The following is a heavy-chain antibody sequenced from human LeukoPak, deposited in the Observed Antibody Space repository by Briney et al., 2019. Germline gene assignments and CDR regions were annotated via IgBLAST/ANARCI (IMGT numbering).Heavy chain of an antibody. CDR1: GFTFSSSA. Sequence: GGSLRLSCAASGFTFSSSAMSWVRQAPGMGLYWVSAISGSGTGTYYADSAKGRFTISRDNSKNTLYLQMNSLRAEDTAVYYCANEGGTGTRFDYWGQGTLVTVSS. D-gene: IGHD1-7*01. V-gene: IGHV3-23*01. CDR3: ANEGGTGTRFDY. J-gene: IGHJ4*02. CDR2: ISGSGTGT.